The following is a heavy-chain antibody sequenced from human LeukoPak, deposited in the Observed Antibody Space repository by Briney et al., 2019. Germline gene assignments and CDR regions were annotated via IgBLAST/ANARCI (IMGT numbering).Heavy chain of an antibody. CDR3: ARGTGEVTAGYY. Sequence: PGGSLRLSCAASGFTVRSFYMSWVRQAPGKGLEWVSVIYNDGRTFYADSVKGRFTISRDDSKNTLSLQMNSLRADDTVVYYCARGTGEVTAGYYWGQGTLVTVSS. V-gene: IGHV3-53*01. D-gene: IGHD2-21*02. CDR1: GFTVRSFY. J-gene: IGHJ4*02. CDR2: IYNDGRT.